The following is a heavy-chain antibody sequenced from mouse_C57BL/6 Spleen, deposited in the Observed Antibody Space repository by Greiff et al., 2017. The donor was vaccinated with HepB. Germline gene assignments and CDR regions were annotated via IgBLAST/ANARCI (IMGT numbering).Heavy chain of an antibody. CDR1: GYAFSSSW. CDR2: IYPGDGDT. V-gene: IGHV1-82*01. CDR3: ARLSSSWYFDV. J-gene: IGHJ1*03. D-gene: IGHD1-1*01. Sequence: QVQLQQSGPELVKPGASVKISCKASGYAFSSSWMNWVKQRPGKGLEWIGRIYPGDGDTNYNGKFKGKATLTAYKSSSTAYSQLSRLTSEDSAVYFCARLSSSWYFDVWGTGTTVTVSS.